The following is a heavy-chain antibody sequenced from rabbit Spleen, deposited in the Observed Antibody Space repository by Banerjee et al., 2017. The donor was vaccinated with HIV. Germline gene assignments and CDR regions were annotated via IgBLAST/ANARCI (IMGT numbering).Heavy chain of an antibody. J-gene: IGHJ4*01. V-gene: IGHV1S45*01. CDR2: INIVTGKS. Sequence: EQLEESGGGLVKPEGSLTLTCKASGVSLNDKDVMCWVRQAPGKGLEWIACINIVTGKSVYASWALGRFIMSRTSSTTVTLQMTSLTDADTATYFCARGGYGGHIYSMGLWGPGTLVTVS. CDR1: GVSLNDKDV. D-gene: IGHD4-2*01. CDR3: ARGGYGGHIYSMGL.